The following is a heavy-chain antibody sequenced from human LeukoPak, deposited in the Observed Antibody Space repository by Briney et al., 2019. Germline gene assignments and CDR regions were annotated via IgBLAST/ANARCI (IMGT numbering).Heavy chain of an antibody. V-gene: IGHV3-33*01. J-gene: IGHJ4*02. CDR2: IWYDGSNK. CDR3: ASDLPLPGYK. CDR1: GFTFSSYG. Sequence: GRSLRLSCAASGFTFSSYGMHWVRQAPDKGLEWVAVIWYDGSNKYYADSVKGRFTISRDNSKNTLYLQMNSLRAEDTAVYYCASDLPLPGYKWGQGTLVTVSS. D-gene: IGHD1-14*01.